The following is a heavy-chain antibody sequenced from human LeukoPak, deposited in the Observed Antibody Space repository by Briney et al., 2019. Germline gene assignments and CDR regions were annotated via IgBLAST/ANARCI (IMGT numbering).Heavy chain of an antibody. V-gene: IGHV4-34*01. Sequence: SETLSLTCAVYGGSFSGYYWSWIRQPPGKGLEWIGEINHSGSTNYNPSLKSRVTISVDTSKNQFSLKLSSVTAADTAVYCCARGNYGDPSPYFDYWGQGTLVTVSS. D-gene: IGHD4-17*01. CDR2: INHSGST. CDR1: GGSFSGYY. CDR3: ARGNYGDPSPYFDY. J-gene: IGHJ4*02.